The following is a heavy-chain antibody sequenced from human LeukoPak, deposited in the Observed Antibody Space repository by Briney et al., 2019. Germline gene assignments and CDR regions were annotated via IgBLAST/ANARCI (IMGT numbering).Heavy chain of an antibody. CDR1: GGSISSSSYY. D-gene: IGHD2-21*02. CDR2: IYYSGST. Sequence: KPSETPSLTCTVSGGSISSSSYYWGWIRQPPGKGLEWIGSIYYSGSTYYNPSLKSRVTISVDTSKNQFSLKVNFVTAADTAVYYCATVVDESDIDNWGQGTLVTVSS. J-gene: IGHJ4*02. CDR3: ATVVDESDIDN. V-gene: IGHV4-39*07.